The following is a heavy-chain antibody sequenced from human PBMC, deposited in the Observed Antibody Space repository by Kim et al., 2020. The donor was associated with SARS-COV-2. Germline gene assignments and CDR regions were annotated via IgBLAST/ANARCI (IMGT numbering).Heavy chain of an antibody. CDR2: IIPIFGTA. Sequence: SVKVSCKASGGTFSSYAISWVRQAPGQGLEWMGGIIPIFGTANYAQKFQGRVTITADESTSTAYMELSSLRSEDTAVYYCARGVTMVRGADHDAFDIWGQGTMVTVSS. CDR3: ARGVTMVRGADHDAFDI. CDR1: GGTFSSYA. D-gene: IGHD3-10*01. J-gene: IGHJ3*02. V-gene: IGHV1-69*13.